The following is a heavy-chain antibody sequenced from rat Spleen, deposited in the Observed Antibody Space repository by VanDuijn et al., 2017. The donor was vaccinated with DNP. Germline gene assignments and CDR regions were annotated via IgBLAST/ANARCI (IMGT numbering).Heavy chain of an antibody. V-gene: IGHV5S13*01. D-gene: IGHD1-7*01. CDR3: ATSSYYGYDYGFAY. Sequence: EVQLVESGGGLVQPGRSLKLSCAVSGFTFSNYGMAWVRQAPKKGLEWVATISSGGDRTYYRVSVKGRFTISRDNAKDTLYLQMDSLRSEDTATYYCATSSYYGYDYGFAYWGQGTLVTVSS. CDR2: ISSGGDRT. J-gene: IGHJ3*01. CDR1: GFTFSNYG.